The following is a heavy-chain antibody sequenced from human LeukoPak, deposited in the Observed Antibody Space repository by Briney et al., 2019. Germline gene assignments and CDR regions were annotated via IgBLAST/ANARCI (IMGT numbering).Heavy chain of an antibody. CDR1: GFTFSNYA. CDR2: IEKNAGGA. D-gene: IGHD1-26*01. J-gene: IGHJ4*02. CDR3: AKQEGALIENWCFDH. Sequence: GASLRLSCAASGFTFSNYAMSWVRQAPGKGLEWVSSIEKNAGGAYYADSVKGRFTVSRDNSKNTLYLQMSSLRVEDTALYYCAKQEGALIENWCFDHWGLGTLVTVSS. V-gene: IGHV3-23*01.